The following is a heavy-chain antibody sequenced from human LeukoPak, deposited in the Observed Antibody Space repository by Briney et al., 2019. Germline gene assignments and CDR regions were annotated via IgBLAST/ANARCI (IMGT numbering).Heavy chain of an antibody. CDR3: AKGNDLAQWVVFES. D-gene: IGHD6-19*01. J-gene: IGHJ4*02. CDR2: VTGRGDT. V-gene: IGHV3-23*01. CDR1: GFTFNNYA. Sequence: GGSLRLSCAASGFTFNNYAMTWVRQAPGKELEWVSTVTGRGDTYYADSVRGRFDISRDNSQHTVYLRMNSLRADDTAVYYCAKGNDLAQWVVFESWGQGTLVTVSS.